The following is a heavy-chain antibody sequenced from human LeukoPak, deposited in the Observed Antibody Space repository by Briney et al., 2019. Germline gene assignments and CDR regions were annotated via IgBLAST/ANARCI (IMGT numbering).Heavy chain of an antibody. CDR2: IYYSEST. V-gene: IGHV4-39*07. J-gene: IGHJ6*03. CDR1: GGSISNSSYY. CDR3: AREESVSYYMDV. Sequence: SETLSLTCTVSGGSISNSSYYWGWIRQPPGKGLEWIGNIYYSESTFYNPSLKSRVTISVDASKNQFSLKLSSVTAADTAVYYCAREESVSYYMDVWGKGTTVTVSS.